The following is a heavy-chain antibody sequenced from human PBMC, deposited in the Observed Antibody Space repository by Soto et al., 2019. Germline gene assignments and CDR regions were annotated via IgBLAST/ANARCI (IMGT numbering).Heavy chain of an antibody. CDR2: VRGGGTST. V-gene: IGHV3-23*04. CDR1: GFSFGGYA. CDR3: AKWGGYYAYYSEMDV. D-gene: IGHD1-26*01. Sequence: EVQLVESGGDFVQPGGSLRLSCAGYGFSFGGYAMSWVRQAPGKGLEWISGVRGGGTSTDYAGSVKGRFTISRDSSVVYLQMNSLRADDTAVYYCAKWGGYYAYYSEMDVWGRGTTVTVSS. J-gene: IGHJ6*02.